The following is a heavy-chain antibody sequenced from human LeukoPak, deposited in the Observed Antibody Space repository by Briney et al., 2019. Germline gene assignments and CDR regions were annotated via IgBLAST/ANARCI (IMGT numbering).Heavy chain of an antibody. D-gene: IGHD6-19*01. V-gene: IGHV4-39*01. Sequence: TSETLSLTCTVSGGSISSSSYYWGWIRQPPGKGLEWIGSIYYSGSTYYNPSLKSRVTISVDTSKNQFSLKLSSVTAADTAVYYCAGGSGWYFDYWGQGTLVTVSS. CDR3: AGGSGWYFDY. CDR1: GGSISSSSYY. J-gene: IGHJ4*02. CDR2: IYYSGST.